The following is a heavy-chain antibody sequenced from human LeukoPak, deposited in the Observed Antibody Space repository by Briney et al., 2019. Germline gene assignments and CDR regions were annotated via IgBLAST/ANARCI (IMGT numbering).Heavy chain of an antibody. CDR3: ARGSLWFGEFDY. J-gene: IGHJ4*02. V-gene: IGHV4-59*10. D-gene: IGHD3-10*01. CDR1: GGSFSGYY. CDR2: IYTSGST. Sequence: SETLSLTCAVYGGSFSGYYWSWIRQPAGKGLEWIGRIYTSGSTNYNPSLKSRVTMSVDTSKNQFSLKLSSVTAADTAVYYCARGSLWFGEFDYWGQGTLVTVSS.